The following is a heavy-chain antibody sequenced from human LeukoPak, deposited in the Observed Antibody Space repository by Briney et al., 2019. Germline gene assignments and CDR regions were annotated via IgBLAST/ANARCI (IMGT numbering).Heavy chain of an antibody. CDR3: ARDLYGDLYYYDSSGYFDY. V-gene: IGHV4-34*01. CDR2: INHSGST. J-gene: IGHJ4*02. CDR1: GGSFSGYY. D-gene: IGHD3-22*01. Sequence: ASETLSLTCAVYGGSFSGYYWSWIRQPPGKGLEWIGEINHSGSTNYNPSLKSRVTISVDTSKNQFSPKLSSVTAADTAVYYCARDLYGDLYYYDSSGYFDYWGQGTLVTVSS.